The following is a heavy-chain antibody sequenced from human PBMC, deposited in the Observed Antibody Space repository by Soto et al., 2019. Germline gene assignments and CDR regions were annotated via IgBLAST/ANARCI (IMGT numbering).Heavy chain of an antibody. CDR1: GFTFSSYG. CDR2: ISYDGSNK. D-gene: IGHD5-18*01. Sequence: PGWSLRLSCAASGFTFSSYGMHWVRQAPGKGLEWVAVISYDGSNKYYADSVKGRFTISRDNSKNTLYLQMNSLRAEDTAVYYCAKGKRGYRHTVIFDWFDPWGQGTRVTVSS. J-gene: IGHJ5*02. V-gene: IGHV3-30*18. CDR3: AKGKRGYRHTVIFDWFDP.